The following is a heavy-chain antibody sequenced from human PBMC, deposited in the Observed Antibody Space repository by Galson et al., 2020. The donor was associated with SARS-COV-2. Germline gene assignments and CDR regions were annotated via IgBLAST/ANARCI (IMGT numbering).Heavy chain of an antibody. V-gene: IGHV5-51*01. D-gene: IGHD3-10*02. Sequence: GQSLKLSCKGSGYRFSTYWIGWVRQLPGKGQEWMGIIYPTDSDTRYSPSFDGQVTISADKSVNTAYLQWSSLKASDTAIYYCARVGGYYVAGNFDSWGQGTLVTVSS. J-gene: IGHJ4*02. CDR2: IYPTDSDT. CDR3: ARVGGYYVAGNFDS. CDR1: GYRFSTYW.